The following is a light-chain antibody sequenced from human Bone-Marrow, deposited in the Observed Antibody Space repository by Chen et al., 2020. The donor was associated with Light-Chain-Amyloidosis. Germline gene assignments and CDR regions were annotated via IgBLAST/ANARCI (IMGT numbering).Light chain of an antibody. V-gene: IGLV2-11*01. CDR1: SIDVGGYDS. CDR2: DVS. J-gene: IGLJ3*02. Sequence: QSALTPPRSVSGSPGPYVTISCTGTSIDVGGYDSVSWYQQYPGKAPKLMIYDVSKRPSGVPDRFSASKSGNTASLTISGLQAEDEADYYCCSYAGIYWVFGGGTKLTVL. CDR3: CSYAGIYWV.